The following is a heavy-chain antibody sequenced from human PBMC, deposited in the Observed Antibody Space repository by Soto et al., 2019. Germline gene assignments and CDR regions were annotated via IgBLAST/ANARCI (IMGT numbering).Heavy chain of an antibody. Sequence: GASVKVSCKASGYTFTSYYMHWVRQAPGQGLEWMGIINPSGGSTSYAQKFQGRVTVTRDTSTSTVYMELSSLRSEDTAVYYCARGWWEREDYYDSRGYHGYFDYWG. J-gene: IGHJ4*03. D-gene: IGHD3-22*01. V-gene: IGHV1-46*01. CDR1: GYTFTSYY. CDR3: ARGWWEREDYYDSRGYHGYFDY. CDR2: INPSGGST.